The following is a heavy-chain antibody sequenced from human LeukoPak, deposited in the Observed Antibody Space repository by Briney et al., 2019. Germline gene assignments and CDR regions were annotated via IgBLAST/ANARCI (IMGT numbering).Heavy chain of an antibody. CDR3: AREGVRRDFWSGYFMGANYYGMDV. CDR1: GFTVSSNY. V-gene: IGHV3-53*01. Sequence: SGGSLRLSCAASGFTVSSNYMSWVRQAPGKGLEWVSLIYSGGSTYYADSVKGRFTISRDNSKNTLYLQMNSLRDEDTAVYYCAREGVRRDFWSGYFMGANYYGMDVWGQGTTVTVSS. D-gene: IGHD3-3*01. CDR2: IYSGGST. J-gene: IGHJ6*02.